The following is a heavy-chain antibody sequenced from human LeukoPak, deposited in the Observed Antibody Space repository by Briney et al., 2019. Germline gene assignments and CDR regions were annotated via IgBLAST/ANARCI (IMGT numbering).Heavy chain of an antibody. V-gene: IGHV3-66*01. J-gene: IGHJ3*02. CDR2: IYSGGST. Sequence: GGSLRLSCAASGFTVSSNYMSWVRQAPGKGLEWVSVIYSGGSTYYADSVKGRFTISRDNPKNTLYLQMNSLRAEDTAVYYCARFGNYDILTGAHDAFDIWGQGTMVTASS. D-gene: IGHD3-9*01. CDR3: ARFGNYDILTGAHDAFDI. CDR1: GFTVSSNY.